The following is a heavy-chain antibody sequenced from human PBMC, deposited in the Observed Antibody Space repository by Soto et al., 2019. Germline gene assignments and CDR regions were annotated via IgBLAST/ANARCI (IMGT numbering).Heavy chain of an antibody. CDR3: ARHGKLLWFGELPKNWFDP. D-gene: IGHD3-10*01. CDR2: IYPGDSDT. Sequence: PGESLKISCKGSGYSFTSYWIGWVRQMPGKGLEWMGIIYPGDSDTRYSPSFQGQVTISADKSISTAYLQWSSLKASDTAMYYYARHGKLLWFGELPKNWFDPWGQGTLVTVSS. V-gene: IGHV5-51*01. CDR1: GYSFTSYW. J-gene: IGHJ5*02.